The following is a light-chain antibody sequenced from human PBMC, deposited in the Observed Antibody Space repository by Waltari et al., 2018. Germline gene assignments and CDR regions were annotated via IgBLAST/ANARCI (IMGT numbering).Light chain of an antibody. J-gene: IGLJ7*01. Sequence: QSVLTQPPSVSAAPGQRVTIPCSGGRSTTGNNYVSWYRQFPGTAPQLLIHEDSERPSGIPGRFSGSKSGTSATLDITGLQAGDEADYYCGTWDSSLSGAVFGGGTHLTVL. V-gene: IGLV1-51*02. CDR1: RSTTGNNY. CDR2: EDS. CDR3: GTWDSSLSGAV.